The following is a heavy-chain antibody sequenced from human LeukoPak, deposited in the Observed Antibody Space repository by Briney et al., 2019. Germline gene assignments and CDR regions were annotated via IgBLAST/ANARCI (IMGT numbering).Heavy chain of an antibody. CDR3: ARTYYYDSSGYYPHYGMDF. V-gene: IGHV4-30-2*01. CDR1: GGSISSGGYS. CDR2: IYHSGST. J-gene: IGHJ6*02. Sequence: SETLSLTCAVSGGSISSGGYSWSWIRQPPGKGLEWIGYIYHSGSTYYNPSLKSRVTISVDRSKNQFSLKLSSVTAADTAVYYCARTYYYDSSGYYPHYGMDFWGQGTTVTVSS. D-gene: IGHD3-22*01.